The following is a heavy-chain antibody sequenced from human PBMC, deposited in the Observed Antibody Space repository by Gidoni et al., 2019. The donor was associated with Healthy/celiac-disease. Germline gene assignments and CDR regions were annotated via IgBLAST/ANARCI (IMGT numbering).Heavy chain of an antibody. D-gene: IGHD3-22*01. Sequence: QITLKESGPTLVKPTQTLTLTCTFSGFSLSTSGVGVGWIRPPPGKALEWLALIYWNDDKRYSPSLKSRLTITKDTSKNQVVLTMTNMDPVDTATYYCAYSTQDYYDSSGYYGDAFDIWGQGTMVTVSS. J-gene: IGHJ3*02. V-gene: IGHV2-5*01. CDR2: IYWNDDK. CDR3: AYSTQDYYDSSGYYGDAFDI. CDR1: GFSLSTSGVG.